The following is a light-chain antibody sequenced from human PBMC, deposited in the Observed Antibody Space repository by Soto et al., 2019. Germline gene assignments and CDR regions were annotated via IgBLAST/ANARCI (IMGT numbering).Light chain of an antibody. CDR3: SSYTTGSTPWV. V-gene: IGLV2-14*01. CDR2: EVT. CDR1: TSGVGGYKY. J-gene: IGLJ3*02. Sequence: QSVLTQPASVSGSPGQSITISCTGTTSGVGGYKYVSWYQLHPGKALKLIIYEVTNRPSGVSDRFSGSKSGNTASLTISGLQTDDEADYFCSSYTTGSTPWVFGGGTKLTVL.